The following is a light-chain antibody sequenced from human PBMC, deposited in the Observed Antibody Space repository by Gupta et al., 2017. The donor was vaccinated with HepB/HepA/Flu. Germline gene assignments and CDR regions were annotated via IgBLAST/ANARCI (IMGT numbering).Light chain of an antibody. V-gene: IGKV3-20*01. J-gene: IGKJ1*01. CDR1: QSVSSSY. Sequence: EIVLTQSPGTLSLSPGERATLPCRASQSVSSSYLAWYQQKPGQAPRLLIYGASSRATGIPDRFSGSGSGTDFTITISILEPEDFAVYYCQQYGSSPWTFGQGTKVEIK. CDR2: GAS. CDR3: QQYGSSPWT.